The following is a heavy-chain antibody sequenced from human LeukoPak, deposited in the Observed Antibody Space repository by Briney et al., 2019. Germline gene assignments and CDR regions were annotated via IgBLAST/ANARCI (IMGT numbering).Heavy chain of an antibody. CDR3: ARDRGMVRGVKMVS. CDR1: GYTFTSYG. CDR2: ISAYNGNT. Sequence: GASVKVSCKASGYTFTSYGISWVRQAPGQGLEWMGWISAYNGNTNYAQKLQGRVTMTTDTSTSTAHMELRSLRSDDTAVYYCARDRGMVRGVKMVSWGQGTLVTVSS. V-gene: IGHV1-18*01. D-gene: IGHD3-10*01. J-gene: IGHJ4*02.